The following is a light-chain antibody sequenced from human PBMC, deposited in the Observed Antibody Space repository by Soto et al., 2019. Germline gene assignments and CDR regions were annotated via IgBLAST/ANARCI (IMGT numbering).Light chain of an antibody. CDR3: QQYNAWPLT. CDR2: GAS. V-gene: IGKV3-15*01. J-gene: IGKJ4*01. CDR1: QSVSSSY. Sequence: EIVLTQSPGTLSLSPGERATLSCRASQSVSSSYLAWYQQKPGQAPRLLIYGASTRATGIAARFSGSGSGTEFTLTISSLQSEDFAVYYCQQYNAWPLTFGGGTKVEIK.